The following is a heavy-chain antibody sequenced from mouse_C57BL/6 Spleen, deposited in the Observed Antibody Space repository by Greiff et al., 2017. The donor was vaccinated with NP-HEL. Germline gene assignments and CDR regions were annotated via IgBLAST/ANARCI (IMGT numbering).Heavy chain of an antibody. V-gene: IGHV14-4*01. CDR3: TTMVTTLYYYAMDY. D-gene: IGHD2-1*01. J-gene: IGHJ4*01. Sequence: VQLQQSGAELVRPGASVKLSCTASGFNIKDDYMHWVKQRPEQGLEWIGWIDPENGDTEYASKFQGKATITADTSSNTAYLQLSSLTSEDTAVYYCTTMVTTLYYYAMDYWGQGTSVTVSS. CDR2: IDPENGDT. CDR1: GFNIKDDY.